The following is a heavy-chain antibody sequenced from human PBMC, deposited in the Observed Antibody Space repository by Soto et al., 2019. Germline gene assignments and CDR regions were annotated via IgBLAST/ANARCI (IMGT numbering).Heavy chain of an antibody. J-gene: IGHJ6*02. V-gene: IGHV3-23*01. CDR1: GFTFSSYA. CDR3: AKVQGYHYYYGIDV. D-gene: IGHD3-16*02. Sequence: VQLLESGGGLVQPGGSLRLSCAASGFTFSSYAMSWVRQAPGKGLEWVSAISGRGGSTYYADSVKGRFTISRDNNKHTLYLQMNSLRAEDTAVYYCAKVQGYHYYYGIDVWGQGTTVTVSS. CDR2: ISGRGGST.